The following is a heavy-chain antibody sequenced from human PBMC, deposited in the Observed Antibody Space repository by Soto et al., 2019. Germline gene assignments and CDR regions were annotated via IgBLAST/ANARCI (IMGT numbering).Heavy chain of an antibody. V-gene: IGHV1-3*01. CDR1: GYTFTYYI. Sequence: QAQLVQSGAEVKNPGASVKVSCKASGYTFTYYIIHWLRQAPGQRLEWMAWINPGNGNTRYSQTFQGRVTITRDTSAITTYMQLSSLRSEDTAVYYCARSFNYYEMDVWGQGTMVTVSS. CDR2: INPGNGNT. J-gene: IGHJ6*02. CDR3: ARSFNYYEMDV.